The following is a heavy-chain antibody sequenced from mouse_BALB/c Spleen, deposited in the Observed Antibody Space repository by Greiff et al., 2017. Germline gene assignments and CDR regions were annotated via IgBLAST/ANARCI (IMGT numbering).Heavy chain of an antibody. Sequence: QVQLKQSGAELARPGASVKLSCKASGYTFTSYWMQWVKQRPGQGLEWIGAIYPGDGDTRYTQKFKGKATLTADKSSSTAYMQLSSLASEDSAVYYCARRGDGYYWDFDYWGQGTTLTVSS. CDR2: IYPGDGDT. CDR3: ARRGDGYYWDFDY. V-gene: IGHV1-87*01. CDR1: GYTFTSYW. J-gene: IGHJ2*01. D-gene: IGHD2-3*01.